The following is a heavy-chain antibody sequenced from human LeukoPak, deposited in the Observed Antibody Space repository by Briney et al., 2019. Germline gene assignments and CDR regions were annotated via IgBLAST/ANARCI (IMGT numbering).Heavy chain of an antibody. CDR2: VSARGENT. J-gene: IGHJ4*02. CDR3: AKEGAHSGYYYYFDY. Sequence: GGSLRLSCAASGFTFSSHAMSWARQAPGKGLEWVSAVSARGENTYYADSVKGRFTISRDNSRNTLYLQMNSLRAEDTAVYYCAKEGAHSGYYYYFDYWGQGTLVTVSS. D-gene: IGHD3-22*01. V-gene: IGHV3-23*01. CDR1: GFTFSSHA.